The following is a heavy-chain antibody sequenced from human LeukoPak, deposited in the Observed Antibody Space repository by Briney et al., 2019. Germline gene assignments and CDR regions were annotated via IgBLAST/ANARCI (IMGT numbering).Heavy chain of an antibody. Sequence: AASVTVSFTASGYTFTVYYMHWVRQAPGQGVEWMGWINPNSGGTNYAKKFQGRVTMTRDTSISTAYMELSRLRSDDTAVYYCAREESIAAAGPYYYYYYMDVWGKGTTVTISS. CDR2: INPNSGGT. J-gene: IGHJ6*03. D-gene: IGHD6-13*01. CDR1: GYTFTVYY. V-gene: IGHV1-2*02. CDR3: AREESIAAAGPYYYYYYMDV.